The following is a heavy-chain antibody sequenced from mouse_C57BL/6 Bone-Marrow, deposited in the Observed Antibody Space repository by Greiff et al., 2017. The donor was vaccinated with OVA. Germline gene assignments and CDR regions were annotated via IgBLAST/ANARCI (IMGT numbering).Heavy chain of an antibody. V-gene: IGHV3-6*01. Sequence: VQLQQSGPGLVKPSQSLSLTCSVTGYSITSGYFWYLIRKFPGNQLEWMGYISYDGSNNYNPSLKNRITITLDTSKSQFFLKFNSVTTEDTATYYCAKAIDYWGQGTLVTVSA. CDR3: AKAIDY. CDR2: ISYDGSN. J-gene: IGHJ3*01. CDR1: GYSITSGYF.